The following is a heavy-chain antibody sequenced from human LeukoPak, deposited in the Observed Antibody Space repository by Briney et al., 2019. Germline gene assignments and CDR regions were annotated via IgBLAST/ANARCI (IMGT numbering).Heavy chain of an antibody. CDR1: GGSFSGYY. D-gene: IGHD5-18*01. V-gene: IGHV4-34*01. CDR2: INHSGST. CDR3: ARGLRYSYGSRGEYYFDY. J-gene: IGHJ4*02. Sequence: KPSETLSLTRAVYGGSFSGYYGSWIRQPPGKELEWIGEINHSGSTSYNPSLKSRVTLSVDTSKNQFSLKLSSVTAADTAVYYCARGLRYSYGSRGEYYFDYWGQGTLVTVSS.